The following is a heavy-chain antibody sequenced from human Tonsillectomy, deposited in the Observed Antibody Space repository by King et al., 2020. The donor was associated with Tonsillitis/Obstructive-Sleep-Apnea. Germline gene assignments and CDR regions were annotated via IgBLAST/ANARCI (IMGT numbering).Heavy chain of an antibody. Sequence: QLQESGPGLVKPSETLSLTCTVSGGSISSYYWSWIRQPPGKGLEWIGYIYYSGSTNYNPSLKSRVTISVDTSKNQFSLKLSSVTAADTAVYYCAAYSIAAADRNYWGQGTLVTVSS. D-gene: IGHD6-13*01. J-gene: IGHJ4*02. CDR3: AAYSIAAADRNY. CDR1: GGSISSYY. CDR2: IYYSGST. V-gene: IGHV4-59*01.